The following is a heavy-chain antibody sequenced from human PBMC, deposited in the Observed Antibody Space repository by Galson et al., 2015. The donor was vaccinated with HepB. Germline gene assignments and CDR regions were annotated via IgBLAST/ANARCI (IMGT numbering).Heavy chain of an antibody. D-gene: IGHD3-10*01. J-gene: IGHJ6*03. CDR3: TTGALLRGYHYMDG. CDR2: IHGAGIT. CDR1: GFTGSTNY. V-gene: IGHV3-53*01. Sequence: SLRLSCAVSGFTGSTNYMSWVRQAPGKGLDWVSLIHGAGITSSAESVKGRFTISRATSKNTMYLQMNSLRAEDTAVYYCTTGALLRGYHYMDGWGKGTTVTVTS.